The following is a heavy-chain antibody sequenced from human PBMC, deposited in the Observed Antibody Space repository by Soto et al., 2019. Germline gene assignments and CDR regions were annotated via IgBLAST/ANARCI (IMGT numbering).Heavy chain of an antibody. CDR2: IGGGGTDT. D-gene: IGHD3-10*01. V-gene: IGHV3-23*01. CDR1: RFTFSDFA. J-gene: IGHJ5*01. Sequence: DVQLLESGGGLVQPGGSLTLSCAASRFTFSDFAMSWVRQAPGKGLEWVSSIGGGGTDTIYADSVKGRFTISRDNSKNTLYLQMDSLRDEDTAVYYCAKDAVPYNGEWDWFDSWGQGTLVTVSS. CDR3: AKDAVPYNGEWDWFDS.